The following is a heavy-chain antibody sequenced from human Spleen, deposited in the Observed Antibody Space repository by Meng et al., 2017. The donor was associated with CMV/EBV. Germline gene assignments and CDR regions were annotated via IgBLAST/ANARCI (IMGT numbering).Heavy chain of an antibody. D-gene: IGHD5-18*01. J-gene: IGHJ4*02. CDR1: GNTFTDYH. Sequence: QVQLVQSGAEVKKPGASVKVSCKASGNTFTDYHMHWVRQAPGQGLEWMGRINPNSGVTNYAQNFQGRVTMTRDTSISTAYLELSRLRSDDTALYYCAILIGYNYALVDYWGQGTLVTVSS. CDR2: INPNSGVT. V-gene: IGHV1-2*06. CDR3: AILIGYNYALVDY.